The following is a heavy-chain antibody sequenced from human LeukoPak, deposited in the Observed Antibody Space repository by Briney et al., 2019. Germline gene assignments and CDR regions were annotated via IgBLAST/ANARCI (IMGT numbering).Heavy chain of an antibody. J-gene: IGHJ4*02. CDR3: ARGVVVSTAPDY. CDR1: GYSFTSYW. Sequence: GASLKISCKGSGYSFTSYWIGGVRQLPGKGLEGMGIIYPGDSDTRYSPSFQGQVTISADKSISTAYLQWSSLKASDTAMYYCARGVVVSTAPDYWGQGTLVTVSS. V-gene: IGHV5-51*01. CDR2: IYPGDSDT. D-gene: IGHD2-2*01.